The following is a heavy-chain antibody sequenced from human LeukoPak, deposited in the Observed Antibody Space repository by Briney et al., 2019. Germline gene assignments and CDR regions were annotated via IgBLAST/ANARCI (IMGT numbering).Heavy chain of an antibody. Sequence: SETLSLTCTVSGGSISTYYWSWIRQPAGKGLEWIGRIYTSGSTNYNPSLKSRVTMSVDTSKNQFSLKLSSVTAADTAVYYCARLSKGYGSGSSLINWFDPWGQGTLVTVSS. CDR1: GGSISTYY. CDR2: IYTSGST. J-gene: IGHJ5*02. V-gene: IGHV4-4*07. D-gene: IGHD3-10*01. CDR3: ARLSKGYGSGSSLINWFDP.